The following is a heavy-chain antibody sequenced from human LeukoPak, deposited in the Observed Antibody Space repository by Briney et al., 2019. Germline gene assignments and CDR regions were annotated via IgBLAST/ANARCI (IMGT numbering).Heavy chain of an antibody. J-gene: IGHJ4*02. CDR2: IIPVLGVA. Sequence: ASVKVSCKESGGTFSRGVISWVRQAPGQGLEWMGRIIPVLGVANYAQKFQGRVTITADKSTSTAYMELSSLRYEDTAVYYCAREQTVANYFDYWGQGTLVTVSS. CDR3: AREQTVANYFDY. V-gene: IGHV1-69*04. CDR1: GGTFSRGV. D-gene: IGHD6-19*01.